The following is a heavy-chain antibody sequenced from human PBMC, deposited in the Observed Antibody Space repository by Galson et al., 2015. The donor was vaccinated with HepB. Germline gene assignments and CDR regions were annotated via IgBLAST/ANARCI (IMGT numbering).Heavy chain of an antibody. CDR1: GFTFTSYW. CDR3: ARSPRFALGLRNYNAMDV. D-gene: IGHD5-18*01. V-gene: IGHV3-74*01. J-gene: IGHJ6*02. CDR2: INSDGSSA. Sequence: SLRLSCAGSGFTFTSYWMQWVRQAPGKGLVWVSCINSDGSSATYSDSVEGRFTVSRDNARNTLYLQMNSLRAEDTAVYYCARSPRFALGLRNYNAMDVWGQGTTVTVSS.